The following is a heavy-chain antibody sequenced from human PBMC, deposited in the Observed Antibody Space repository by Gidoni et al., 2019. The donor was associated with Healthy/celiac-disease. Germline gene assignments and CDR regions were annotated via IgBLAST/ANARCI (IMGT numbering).Heavy chain of an antibody. CDR1: GCNGSSYA. CDR2: IRGRGGST. Sequence: EVQRLESGGGWVQPGGSLRRACAASGCNGSSYAMSWVRQAPGKGLELVSAIRGRGGSTSYADSVKGRFTISSDTSTTALFLHMTLLGAEATAVYYCAQDPVLGGRGCYGPWGQGTLVTVSS. D-gene: IGHD3-16*01. J-gene: IGHJ5*02. V-gene: IGHV3-23*01. CDR3: AQDPVLGGRGCYGP.